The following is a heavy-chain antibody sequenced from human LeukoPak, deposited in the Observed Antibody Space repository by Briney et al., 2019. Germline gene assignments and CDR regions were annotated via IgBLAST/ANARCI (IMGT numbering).Heavy chain of an antibody. V-gene: IGHV3-23*01. J-gene: IGHJ4*02. CDR1: VFTFSSYA. CDR3: AKGRGGTLGY. CDR2: ISGSGGST. Sequence: GGSLRLSCAVSVFTFSSYAMSWVRQAPGKGLEWVSAISGSGGSTYYADSVKGRFTISRDNSKNTLYLQMNSLRAEDTAVYYCAKGRGGTLGYWGQGTLVTVSS. D-gene: IGHD3-16*01.